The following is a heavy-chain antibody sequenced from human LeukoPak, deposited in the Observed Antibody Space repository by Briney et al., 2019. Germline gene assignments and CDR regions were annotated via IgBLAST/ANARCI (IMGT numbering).Heavy chain of an antibody. CDR2: IYYSGST. CDR3: ARGSPRGYCCGGSCYFDY. D-gene: IGHD2-15*01. Sequence: SETLSLTCTVSGGSISSYYWSWIRQPPGKGLEWIGYIYYSGSTNYNPSLKSRVTISVDTSKNQFSLKLSSVTAADTAVYYCARGSPRGYCCGGSCYFDYWSQGTLVTVSS. J-gene: IGHJ4*02. CDR1: GGSISSYY. V-gene: IGHV4-59*01.